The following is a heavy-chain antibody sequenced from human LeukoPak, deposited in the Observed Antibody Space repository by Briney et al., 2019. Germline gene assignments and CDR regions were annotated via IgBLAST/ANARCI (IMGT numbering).Heavy chain of an antibody. J-gene: IGHJ4*01. CDR2: VCTSGNT. V-gene: IGHV4-61*09. Sequence: SETLSLTCAVSGGSITGGSYYWTCIRHPAGMALEWIGHVCTSGNTNYNPSLKGRVTISIETSKSQFSLNLNSVTAADTAVYYCARGTGSLFYWGHGILVTVSS. CDR1: GGSITGGSYY. D-gene: IGHD3-10*01. CDR3: ARGTGSLFY.